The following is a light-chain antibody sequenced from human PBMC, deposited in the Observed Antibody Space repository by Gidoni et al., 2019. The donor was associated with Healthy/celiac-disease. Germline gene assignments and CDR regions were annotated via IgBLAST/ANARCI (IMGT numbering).Light chain of an antibody. J-gene: IGKJ1*01. V-gene: IGKV1-5*03. Sequence: IHMTQPPSTLSASVGDRVTITGRASKSISSWLAWYQKKPGKAPKLLIYKASSLESGVPSRIGGSGSGTEFTLTISSLQPDDFATYYCQQYNSYRTFGQXTKVEIK. CDR2: KAS. CDR1: KSISSW. CDR3: QQYNSYRT.